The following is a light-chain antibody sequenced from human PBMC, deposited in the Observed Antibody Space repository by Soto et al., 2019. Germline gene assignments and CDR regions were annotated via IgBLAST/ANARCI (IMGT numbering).Light chain of an antibody. J-gene: IGKJ4*01. CDR1: QGISTF. CDR2: DAS. CDR3: QQVNNYPLT. Sequence: DIQLTQSPSFMSASVGDRVTITCRASQGISTFLAWYQQHPGTAPKRLIYDASNLQSGVPSRFSGSGSGKEFTLTISSLQPEDFATYYCQQVNNYPLTFGGGTKVEIK. V-gene: IGKV1-9*01.